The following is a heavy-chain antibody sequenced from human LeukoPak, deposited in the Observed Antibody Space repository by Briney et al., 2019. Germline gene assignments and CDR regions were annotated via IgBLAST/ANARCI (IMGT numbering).Heavy chain of an antibody. CDR1: GFTFSSYG. D-gene: IGHD6-19*01. Sequence: GGSLRLSCAASGFTFSSYGMDWVRQAPGKGLEWVAVISYDGSNKYYADSVKGRFTISRDNSKNTLYLQMNSLRAEDTAVYYCAKVSGSGWFTGYWGQGTLVTVSS. V-gene: IGHV3-30*18. CDR2: ISYDGSNK. J-gene: IGHJ4*02. CDR3: AKVSGSGWFTGY.